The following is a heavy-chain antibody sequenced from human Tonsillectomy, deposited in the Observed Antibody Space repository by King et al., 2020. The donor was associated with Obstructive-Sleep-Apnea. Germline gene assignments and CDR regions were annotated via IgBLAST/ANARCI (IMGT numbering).Heavy chain of an antibody. D-gene: IGHD6-13*01. J-gene: IGHJ3*02. CDR1: GGSISSGGYY. Sequence: QLQESGPGLVKPSQTLSLTCTVSGGSISSGGYYWSWIRQHPGKGLEWIGDIYYSGSTYYNPSLKSRVTISVDTSKNQFSLKLSSVTAADTAVYYCAGGDSSSWADAFDIWGQGTMVTVSS. CDR3: AGGDSSSWADAFDI. V-gene: IGHV4-31*03. CDR2: IYYSGST.